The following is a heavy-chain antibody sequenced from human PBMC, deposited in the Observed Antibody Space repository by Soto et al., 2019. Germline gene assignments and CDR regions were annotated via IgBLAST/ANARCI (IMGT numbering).Heavy chain of an antibody. CDR3: ARQVPDYYDSSGYYRGYYFDY. D-gene: IGHD3-22*01. CDR2: IRYDGYS. V-gene: IGHV4-59*08. Sequence: SETLSLTCTVSGGSIPNYYCSWFRQPPGKGLEWIGYIRYDGYSVYNLSLKRRVTMSMDTSKTQFSLMLESVTVTDTAVYYCARQVPDYYDSSGYYRGYYFDYWGQGTLVTVSS. J-gene: IGHJ4*02. CDR1: GGSIPNYY.